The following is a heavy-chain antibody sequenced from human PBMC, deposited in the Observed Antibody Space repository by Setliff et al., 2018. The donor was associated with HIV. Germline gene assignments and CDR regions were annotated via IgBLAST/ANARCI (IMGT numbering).Heavy chain of an antibody. J-gene: IGHJ6*02. V-gene: IGHV1-69*05. CDR1: GYTFSGNY. CDR2: IGPYNGTA. CDR3: ARLVWFGEGGGV. Sequence: GASVKVSCKASGYTFSGNYIHWVRQAPGQGLEWMGWIGPYNGTADYAQKFQDRLTITTDESTSTAYMELRSLRSEDTAVYYCARLVWFGEGGGVWGQGTTVTVSS. D-gene: IGHD3-10*01.